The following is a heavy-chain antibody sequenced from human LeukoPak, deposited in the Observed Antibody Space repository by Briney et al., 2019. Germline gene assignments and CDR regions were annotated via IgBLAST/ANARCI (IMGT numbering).Heavy chain of an antibody. CDR2: INHSGST. Sequence: SETLSLTCAVYGGSFSGYYWSWIRQPPGKGLEWIGEINHSGSTNYNPSLKSRVTISVDTSKNQFSLKLSSVTAADTALYYCAREAWVSGDSKYRYYGIDVWGQGTTVTVSS. CDR3: AREAWVSGDSKYRYYGIDV. J-gene: IGHJ6*02. D-gene: IGHD4-17*01. V-gene: IGHV4-34*01. CDR1: GGSFSGYY.